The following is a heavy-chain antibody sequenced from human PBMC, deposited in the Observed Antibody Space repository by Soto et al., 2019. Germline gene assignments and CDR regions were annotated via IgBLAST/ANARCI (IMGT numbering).Heavy chain of an antibody. J-gene: IGHJ3*02. V-gene: IGHV3-74*01. CDR1: GFTFSYYW. D-gene: IGHD2-8*01. CDR3: ARAGVWLKNDFNLGAFDI. CDR2: IKSDGRST. Sequence: TGGSLRLSCAASGFTFSYYWMHWVRQGPGKGLVWVSRIKSDGRSTTYADSVKGRFTVSRDNAKNTLYLQMNSLRAEDTGVYYCARAGVWLKNDFNLGAFDIWGQGTMVTVSS.